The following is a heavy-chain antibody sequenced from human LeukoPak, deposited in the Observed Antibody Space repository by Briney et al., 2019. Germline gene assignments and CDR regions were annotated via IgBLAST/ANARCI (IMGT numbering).Heavy chain of an antibody. Sequence: GGSLRLSCAASGFTFDDYTMHWVRQAPGKGLEWVSLISWDGGSTYYADSVKGRFTISRDNSKNSLYLQMNSLRTEDTALYYCAKGGSGSYLASSPDYWGQGTLVTVSS. CDR3: AKGGSGSYLASSPDY. J-gene: IGHJ4*02. CDR2: ISWDGGST. D-gene: IGHD3-10*01. V-gene: IGHV3-43*01. CDR1: GFTFDDYT.